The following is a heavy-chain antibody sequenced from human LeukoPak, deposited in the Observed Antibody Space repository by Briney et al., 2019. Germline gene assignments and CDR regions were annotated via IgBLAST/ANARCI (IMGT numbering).Heavy chain of an antibody. D-gene: IGHD7-27*01. CDR2: IHESRRT. CDR3: ARSQSAWAAPSFDV. CDR1: TGSLSGYS. V-gene: IGHV4-34*01. J-gene: IGHJ3*01. Sequence: SETLSLTCSVYTGSLSGYSWSWIRQSPGKELEWIGEIHESRRTDYNPSLKSRVTISKDTSKKEFSLKLTSVTAADTAVYYCARSQSAWAAPSFDVWGQGTMVTVS.